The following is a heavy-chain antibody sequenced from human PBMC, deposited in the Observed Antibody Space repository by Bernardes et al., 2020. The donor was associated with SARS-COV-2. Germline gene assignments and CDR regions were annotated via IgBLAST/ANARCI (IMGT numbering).Heavy chain of an antibody. CDR1: GFTPSNLV. CDR3: AKIPEKYGSSWYGIYNY. J-gene: IGHJ4*02. V-gene: IGHV3-23*01. D-gene: IGHD6-13*01. Sequence: GGVLRPSWAAAGFTPSNLVNSVVRQAPGEGVGGGLEISDSGGDTSYADSVKGRFIISRDNPKNTLYLQMNSLRAEDTGRYYCAKIPEKYGSSWYGIYNYWGQGTLVTVSS. CDR2: ISDSGGDT.